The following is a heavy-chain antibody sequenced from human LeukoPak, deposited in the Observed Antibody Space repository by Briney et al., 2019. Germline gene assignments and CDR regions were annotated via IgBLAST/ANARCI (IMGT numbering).Heavy chain of an antibody. CDR1: GFTFSSYE. V-gene: IGHV3-48*03. J-gene: IGHJ4*02. CDR3: ARAEEMATIALDF. CDR2: ISSSGSTI. Sequence: PGGSLRLSCAASGFTFSSYEMNWVRQAPGKGLEWVSYISSSGSTIYYADSVKGRFTISRDNAKNSLYLQMNSLRAEDTAVYCCARAEEMATIALDFWGQGTLVTVSS. D-gene: IGHD5-24*01.